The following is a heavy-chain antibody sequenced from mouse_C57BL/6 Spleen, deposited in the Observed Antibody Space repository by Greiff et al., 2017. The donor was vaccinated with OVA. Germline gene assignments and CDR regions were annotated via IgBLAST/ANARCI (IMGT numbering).Heavy chain of an antibody. D-gene: IGHD2-5*01. V-gene: IGHV1-9*01. CDR1: GYTFTGYW. Sequence: QVQLQQSGAELMKPGASVKLSCKATGYTFTGYWIAWVKQRPGHGLEWIGEILPGSGSTNYNEKFKGKATFTAATSSNTAYMQLSSLTTEDSAIYYCSSTYSNYESSLFDYWGQGTTLTVSS. CDR3: SSTYSNYESSLFDY. J-gene: IGHJ2*01. CDR2: ILPGSGST.